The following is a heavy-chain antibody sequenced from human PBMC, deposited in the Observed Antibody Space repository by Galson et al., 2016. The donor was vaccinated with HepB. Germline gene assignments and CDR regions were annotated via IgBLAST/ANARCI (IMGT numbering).Heavy chain of an antibody. D-gene: IGHD6-19*01. CDR2: ISFDGSKK. CDR3: ARDAPVAVTAFDI. V-gene: IGHV3-30*04. CDR1: GFTFSSYA. J-gene: IGHJ3*02. Sequence: SLRLSCAASGFTFSSYAMHWVRQAPGKGLEWVTVISFDGSKKYYADSVRGRFTISRDNSKNTLHLQMSSLRAEDTAVYYCARDAPVAVTAFDIWGQGTMVTVSS.